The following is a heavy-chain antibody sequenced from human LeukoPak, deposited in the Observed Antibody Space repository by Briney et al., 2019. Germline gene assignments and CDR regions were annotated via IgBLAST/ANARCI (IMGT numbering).Heavy chain of an antibody. CDR2: ISAYNGNT. D-gene: IGHD6-13*01. CDR3: ARVSAAGTFWFDP. Sequence: ASVKVSCKASGYTFTSYGISWVRQAPGQGLEWMGWISAYNGNTDYAQKLQGRVTMTTDTSTSTVYMELRRLRSDDTAVYYCARVSAAGTFWFDPWGLGALVAVSS. CDR1: GYTFTSYG. J-gene: IGHJ5*02. V-gene: IGHV1-18*01.